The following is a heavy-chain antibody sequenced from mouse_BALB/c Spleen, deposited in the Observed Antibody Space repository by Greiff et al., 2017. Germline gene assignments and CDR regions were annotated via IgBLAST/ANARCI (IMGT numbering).Heavy chain of an antibody. J-gene: IGHJ1*01. CDR1: GFTFSSFG. D-gene: IGHD2-10*01. Sequence: EVQVVESGGGLVQPGGSRTLSCAASGFTFSSFGMHWVRQAPEKGLEWVAYISSGSSTIYYADTVKGRFTISRDNPKNTLFLQMTSLRSEDTAMYYCAREAYYGNHVWYFDVWGAGTTVTVSS. CDR2: ISSGSSTI. V-gene: IGHV5-17*02. CDR3: AREAYYGNHVWYFDV.